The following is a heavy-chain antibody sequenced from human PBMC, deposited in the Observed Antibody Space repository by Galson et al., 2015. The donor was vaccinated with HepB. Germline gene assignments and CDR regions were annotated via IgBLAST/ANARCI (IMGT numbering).Heavy chain of an antibody. J-gene: IGHJ4*02. Sequence: SLRLSCAASGFTFSSYAMHWVRQAPGKGLEWVAVISYDGSNKYYADSVKGRFTISRDNSKNTLYLQMNSLRAEDTAVYYCARESVVTATNFDYWGQGTLVTVSS. CDR2: ISYDGSNK. CDR3: ARESVVTATNFDY. D-gene: IGHD2-21*02. V-gene: IGHV3-30*04. CDR1: GFTFSSYA.